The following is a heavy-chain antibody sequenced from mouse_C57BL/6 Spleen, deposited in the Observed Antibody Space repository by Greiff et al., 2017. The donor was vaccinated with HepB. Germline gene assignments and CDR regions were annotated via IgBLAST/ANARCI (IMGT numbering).Heavy chain of an antibody. CDR1: GYTFTDYY. V-gene: IGHV1-26*01. Sequence: EVQLQQSGPELVKPGASVKISCKASGYTFTDYYMNWVKQSHGKSLEWIGDINPNNGGTSYNQKFKGKATLTVDKSSSTAYMELRSLTSEDSAVYYCARRTAQAYFDYWGQGTTLTVSS. CDR2: INPNNGGT. J-gene: IGHJ2*01. D-gene: IGHD3-2*02. CDR3: ARRTAQAYFDY.